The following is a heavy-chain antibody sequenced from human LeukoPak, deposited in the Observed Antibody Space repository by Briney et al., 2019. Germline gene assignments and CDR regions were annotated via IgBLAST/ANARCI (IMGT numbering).Heavy chain of an antibody. D-gene: IGHD3-10*01. J-gene: IGHJ5*02. V-gene: IGHV1-24*01. CDR2: FDPEDGET. CDR3: ATESSFLRGVIRDLNWFDP. Sequence: ASVKVSCKVSGYTLTELSMHWVRQAPGKGLEWIGGFDPEDGETIYAQKFQGRVTMTEDTSTDTAYMELSSLRSEDTAVYYCATESSFLRGVIRDLNWFDPWGQGTLVTVSS. CDR1: GYTLTELS.